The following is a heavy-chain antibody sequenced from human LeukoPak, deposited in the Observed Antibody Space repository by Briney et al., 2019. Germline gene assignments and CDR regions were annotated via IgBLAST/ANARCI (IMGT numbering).Heavy chain of an antibody. D-gene: IGHD1-1*01. Sequence: SSETLSLTCAVYGGSFSGYYWSWIRQPPGKGLEWIGEINHSGSTNYNPSLKSRVTISVDTSKNQFSLKLSSVTAADTAVYYCARGGKVRLRKKYNWFDPWGQGTLVTVSS. CDR1: GGSFSGYY. CDR2: INHSGST. J-gene: IGHJ5*02. CDR3: ARGGKVRLRKKYNWFDP. V-gene: IGHV4-34*01.